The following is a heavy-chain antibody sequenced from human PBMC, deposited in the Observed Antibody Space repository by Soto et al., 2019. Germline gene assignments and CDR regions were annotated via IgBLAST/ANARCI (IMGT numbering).Heavy chain of an antibody. Sequence: GGSLRLSCAASGFTFSSYSMNWVRQAPGKGLEWVSSISSSSSYIYYADSVKGRSTISRDNAKNSLYLQMNSLRAEDTAVYYCARDRGSSWYFAFDIWGQGTMVTVSS. V-gene: IGHV3-21*01. CDR2: ISSSSSYI. CDR3: ARDRGSSWYFAFDI. J-gene: IGHJ3*02. D-gene: IGHD6-13*01. CDR1: GFTFSSYS.